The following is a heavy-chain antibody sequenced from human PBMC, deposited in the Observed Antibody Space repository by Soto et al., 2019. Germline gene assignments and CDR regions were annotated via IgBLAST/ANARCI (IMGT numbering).Heavy chain of an antibody. D-gene: IGHD2-2*01. CDR1: GGSISSSSYY. V-gene: IGHV4-39*07. Sequence: PSETLSLTCTVSGGSISSSSYYWGWIRQPPGKGLEWIGSIYYSGSTYYNPSLKSRVTISVDTSKNQFSLKLSSVTAADTAVYYCARGPVGYQLLLPNYYYYGMDVWGQGTTVTVSS. CDR3: ARGPVGYQLLLPNYYYYGMDV. CDR2: IYYSGST. J-gene: IGHJ6*02.